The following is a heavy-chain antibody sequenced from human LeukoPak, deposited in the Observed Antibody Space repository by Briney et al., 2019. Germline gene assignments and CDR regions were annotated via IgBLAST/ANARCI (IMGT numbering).Heavy chain of an antibody. J-gene: IGHJ6*03. V-gene: IGHV3-23*01. Sequence: GGSLRLSCAASGFTFSSYAMSWVRQAPGKGLEWVSAISGSGGSTYYADSVKGRFTISRDNSKNSLYLQMNSLRAEDTAVYYCARSQLLSGYYYYYMDVWGKGTTVTVSS. CDR3: ARSQLLSGYYYYYMDV. CDR2: ISGSGGST. CDR1: GFTFSSYA. D-gene: IGHD2-2*01.